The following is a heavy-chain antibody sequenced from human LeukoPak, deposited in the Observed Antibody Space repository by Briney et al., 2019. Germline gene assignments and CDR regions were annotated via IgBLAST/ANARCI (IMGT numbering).Heavy chain of an antibody. CDR3: ARHSDVIGAI. CDR1: GYTFTHQW. Sequence: RGESLKISCKAPGYTFTHQWIGWVRQKSGSGLEWMGIIYPRDSDTRYSPSFQGHVSISADTSINTAYLEWSRLEASDTAIYYCARHSDVIGAIWGQGTLVTVSS. D-gene: IGHD3-10*01. V-gene: IGHV5-51*01. CDR2: IYPRDSDT. J-gene: IGHJ4*02.